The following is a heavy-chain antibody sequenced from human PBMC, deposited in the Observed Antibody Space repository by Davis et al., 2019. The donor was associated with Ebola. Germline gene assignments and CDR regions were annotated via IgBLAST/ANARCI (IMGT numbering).Heavy chain of an antibody. D-gene: IGHD1-26*01. CDR3: ARDGSAKFLDWYFDL. CDR1: GGTFSSYA. J-gene: IGHJ2*01. V-gene: IGHV1-46*01. CDR2: INPSGGST. Sequence: AASVKVSCKASGGTFSSYAISWVRQAPGQGLEWMGIINPSGGSTSYAQKFQGRVTMTRDTSTSTAYMELSSLRSEDTAVYYCARDGSAKFLDWYFDLWGRGTLVTVSS.